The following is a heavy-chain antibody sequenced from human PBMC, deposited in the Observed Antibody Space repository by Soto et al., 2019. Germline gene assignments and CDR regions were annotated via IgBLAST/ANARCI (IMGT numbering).Heavy chain of an antibody. Sequence: SVTLSLTCTVPGGSISSYYWSWIRQPPGKGLEWIGYIYYSGSTNYNPSLKSRVTISVDTSKNQFSLKLSSVTAADTAVYYCATLIRGYSGYAYGMDVWGQGTTVTVSS. CDR2: IYYSGST. CDR1: GGSISSYY. D-gene: IGHD5-12*01. CDR3: ATLIRGYSGYAYGMDV. V-gene: IGHV4-59*08. J-gene: IGHJ6*02.